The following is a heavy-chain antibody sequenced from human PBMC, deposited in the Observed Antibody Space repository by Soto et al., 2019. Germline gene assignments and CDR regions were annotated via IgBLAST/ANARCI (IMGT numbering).Heavy chain of an antibody. CDR2: IYYSGST. D-gene: IGHD6-19*01. Sequence: SETLSLTCTVSGSSISSGGYYWSWIRQHPGKGLEWIGYIYYSGSTYYNPSLKSRVTISMDTSKNQFSLKLSSVTAADTAVYYCAGGQGAVAGTGDYWGQGTLVTVSS. CDR3: AGGQGAVAGTGDY. V-gene: IGHV4-31*03. CDR1: GSSISSGGYY. J-gene: IGHJ4*02.